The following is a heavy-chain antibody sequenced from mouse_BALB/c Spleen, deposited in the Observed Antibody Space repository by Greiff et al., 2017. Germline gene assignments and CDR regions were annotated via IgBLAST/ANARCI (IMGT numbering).Heavy chain of an antibody. CDR1: GYTFTSYW. Sequence: VKLQESGAELARPGASVKLSCKASGYTFTSYWMQWVKQRPGQGLEWIGAIYPGDGDTRYTQKFKGKATLTADKSSSTAYMQLSSLASEDSAVYYCARYGNYGDFDVWGAGTTVTVSS. V-gene: IGHV1-87*01. CDR2: IYPGDGDT. D-gene: IGHD2-1*01. CDR3: ARYGNYGDFDV. J-gene: IGHJ1*01.